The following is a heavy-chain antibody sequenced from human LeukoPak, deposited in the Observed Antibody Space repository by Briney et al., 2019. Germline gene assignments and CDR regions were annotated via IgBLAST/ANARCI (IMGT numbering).Heavy chain of an antibody. D-gene: IGHD2-15*01. Sequence: GGSLRLSCAASGFTFSNAWMTWVRQAPGKGLEWVGRIKSKTDGGTTDYAAPVRGRFTIVRDDSKNTLYLQMHSLQTEDPAVYYCATRAGSFSSNFWGQGTLVTVSS. J-gene: IGHJ4*02. CDR3: ATRAGSFSSNF. CDR1: GFTFSNAW. V-gene: IGHV3-15*01. CDR2: IKSKTDGGTT.